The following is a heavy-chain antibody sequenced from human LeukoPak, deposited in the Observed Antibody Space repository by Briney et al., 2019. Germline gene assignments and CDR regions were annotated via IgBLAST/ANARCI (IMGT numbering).Heavy chain of an antibody. J-gene: IGHJ4*02. D-gene: IGHD4-23*01. CDR3: ARGRPHGNDY. Sequence: GGSLRLSCAASEFTFSSYWMSWVRQAPGKGLVWVSRIASDGSSTTYADSVKGRFSISRDNAKNTLYLQMNSLRVEDTAVYYCARGRPHGNDYWGQGTLVTVSS. CDR2: IASDGSST. CDR1: EFTFSSYW. V-gene: IGHV3-74*01.